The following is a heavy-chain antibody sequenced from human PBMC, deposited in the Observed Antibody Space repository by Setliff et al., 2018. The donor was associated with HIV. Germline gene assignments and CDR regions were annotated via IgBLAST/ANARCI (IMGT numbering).Heavy chain of an antibody. V-gene: IGHV1-18*01. D-gene: IGHD6-13*01. J-gene: IGHJ4*02. CDR3: AREHSTTWPYFDF. Sequence: GASVKVSCKASGYTFSSYDVAWVRQAPGQGLEWMGWISGYSGHTSYAQKIQGRVTMTTDTSTSTAYMELRSLRSDDTAVYFCAREHSTTWPYFDFWGQGTLVTVSS. CDR1: GYTFSSYD. CDR2: ISGYSGHT.